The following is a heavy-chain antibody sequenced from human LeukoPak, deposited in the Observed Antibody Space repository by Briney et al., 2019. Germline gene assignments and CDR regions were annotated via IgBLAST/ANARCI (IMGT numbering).Heavy chain of an antibody. V-gene: IGHV1-46*01. CDR3: ASRSLWFGEPWEYYYYGMDV. CDR1: GYTFTSYY. D-gene: IGHD3-10*01. CDR2: INPSGGST. Sequence: ASVKVSCKASGYTFTSYYMHWVRQAPGQGLEWMGIINPSGGSTSYAQKFQGRVTMTRDTSTSTVYMELSSLRSEDTAVYYCASRSLWFGEPWEYYYYGMDVWGQGTTVTVSS. J-gene: IGHJ6*02.